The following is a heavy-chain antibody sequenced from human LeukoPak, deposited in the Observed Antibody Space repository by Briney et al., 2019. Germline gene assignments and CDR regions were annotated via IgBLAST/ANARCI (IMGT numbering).Heavy chain of an antibody. V-gene: IGHV3-66*02. CDR3: ARGLDSSGYWGYFDY. Sequence: GGSLRLSCAASGFTVSSNYMSWVRQAPGKGLEWVSVIYSGGSTYYVDSVKGRFTISRDNSKNILYLQMSSLRAEDTAVYYCARGLDSSGYWGYFDYWGQGTLVTVSS. D-gene: IGHD3-22*01. CDR2: IYSGGST. CDR1: GFTVSSNY. J-gene: IGHJ4*02.